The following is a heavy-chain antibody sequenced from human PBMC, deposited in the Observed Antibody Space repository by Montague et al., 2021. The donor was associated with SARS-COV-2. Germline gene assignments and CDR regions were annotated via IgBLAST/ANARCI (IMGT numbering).Heavy chain of an antibody. CDR3: ARGVAGVYWDAGKIRDFSWFDP. Sequence: SETLSLTCAVSGDSISSRSWRCWVRPSPGEGLERIADVNNTGSTNYPSSIASRVSLLVATSNNQFSLEMTAVTAADTAVYFCARGVAGVYWDAGKIRDFSWFDPWGQGILVTVSS. V-gene: IGHV4-4*02. CDR2: VNNTGST. D-gene: IGHD1-26*01. J-gene: IGHJ5*02. CDR1: GDSISSRSW.